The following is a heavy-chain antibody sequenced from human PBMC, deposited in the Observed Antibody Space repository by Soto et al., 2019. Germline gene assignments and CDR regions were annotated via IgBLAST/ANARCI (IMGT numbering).Heavy chain of an antibody. CDR1: GGSIRSYY. V-gene: IGHV4-59*01. Sequence: SETLSLTCTVSGGSIRSYYWSWIRQPPGKGLEWIGYINYSGSTNYNPSLKSRVTISVDTSKNQFSLKLSSVTAADTAVYYCARVTFTMVRYNWFDPWGQGTLVTVSS. J-gene: IGHJ5*02. CDR2: INYSGST. CDR3: ARVTFTMVRYNWFDP. D-gene: IGHD3-10*01.